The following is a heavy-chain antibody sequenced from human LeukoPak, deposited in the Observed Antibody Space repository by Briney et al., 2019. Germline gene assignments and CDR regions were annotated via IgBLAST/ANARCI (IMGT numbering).Heavy chain of an antibody. V-gene: IGHV3-53*01. J-gene: IGHJ4*02. CDR2: IYSGGST. CDR1: GFTVSSNY. Sequence: PGGSLRLSCAASGFTVSSNYMSWVRQAPGKGLEWVSVIYSGGSTYYADSVKGRFTISRDNSKNTLYPQMNSLRAEDTAVYYCARESYDSSGLYYFDYWGQGTLVTVSS. D-gene: IGHD3-22*01. CDR3: ARESYDSSGLYYFDY.